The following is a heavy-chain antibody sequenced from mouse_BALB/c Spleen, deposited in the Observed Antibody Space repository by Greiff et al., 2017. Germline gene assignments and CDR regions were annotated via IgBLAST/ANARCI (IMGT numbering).Heavy chain of an antibody. CDR3: AREVRGFDY. V-gene: IGHV3-2*02. J-gene: IGHJ2*01. CDR1: GYSITSDYA. D-gene: IGHD2-14*01. Sequence: DVKLQESGPGLVKPSQSLSLTCTVTGYSITSDYAWNWIRQFPGNKLEWMGYISYSGSTSYNPSLKSRISITRDTSKNQFFLQLNSVTTEDTATYYCAREVRGFDYWGQGTTLTVSS. CDR2: ISYSGST.